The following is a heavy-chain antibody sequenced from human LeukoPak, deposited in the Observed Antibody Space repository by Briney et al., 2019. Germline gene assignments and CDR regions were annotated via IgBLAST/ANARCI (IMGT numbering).Heavy chain of an antibody. CDR3: AKSITGTTLFYFDY. Sequence: PGGSLRLSCAASGFTFSSYGMHWVRQAPGKGLEWVAVIWYDGSSKYYADSVKGRFTISRDNSKNTLYLQMNSLRAEDTAVYYCAKSITGTTLFYFDYWGQGTLVTVSS. D-gene: IGHD1-7*01. CDR2: IWYDGSSK. V-gene: IGHV3-33*06. CDR1: GFTFSSYG. J-gene: IGHJ4*02.